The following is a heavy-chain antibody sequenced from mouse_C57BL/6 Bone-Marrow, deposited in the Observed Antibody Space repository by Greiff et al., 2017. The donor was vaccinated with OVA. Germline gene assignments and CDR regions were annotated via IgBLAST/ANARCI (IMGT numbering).Heavy chain of an antibody. D-gene: IGHD3-2*02. CDR1: GYSITSGYD. Sequence: EVKLQESGPGMVKPSQSLSLTCTVTGYSITSGYDWHWIRHFPGNKLEWMGYISYSGSTNYNPSLKSRISITHDTSKNHFFLKLNSVTTEDTATYYCARDEDSSGYGFAYWGQGTLVTVSA. CDR2: ISYSGST. J-gene: IGHJ3*01. V-gene: IGHV3-1*01. CDR3: ARDEDSSGYGFAY.